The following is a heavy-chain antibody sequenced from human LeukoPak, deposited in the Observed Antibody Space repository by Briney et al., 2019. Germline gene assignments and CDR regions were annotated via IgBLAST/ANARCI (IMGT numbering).Heavy chain of an antibody. CDR2: IKQDGSEK. CDR1: GFTFSSYW. V-gene: IGHV3-7*01. D-gene: IGHD3-10*01. J-gene: IGHJ5*02. Sequence: GGSLRLSCAASGFTFSSYWMSWVRQAPGMGLEWVANIKQDGSEKYYVDSVKGRFTISRDNAKNSLYLQMNSLRAEDTAVYYCARLGFVNWFDPWGQGTLVTVSS. CDR3: ARLGFVNWFDP.